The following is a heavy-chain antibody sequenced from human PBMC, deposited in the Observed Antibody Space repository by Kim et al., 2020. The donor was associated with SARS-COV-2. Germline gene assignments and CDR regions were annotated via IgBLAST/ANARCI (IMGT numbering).Heavy chain of an antibody. V-gene: IGHV1-3*01. D-gene: IGHD3-9*01. J-gene: IGHJ4*02. Sequence: QKCQGRVTITRDTSASTAYMELSSLRSEDTAVYYCARDSSLTGYLAPFDYWGQGTLVTVSS. CDR3: ARDSSLTGYLAPFDY.